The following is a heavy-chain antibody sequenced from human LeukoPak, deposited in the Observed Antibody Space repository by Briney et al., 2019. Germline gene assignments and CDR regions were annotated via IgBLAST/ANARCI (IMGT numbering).Heavy chain of an antibody. V-gene: IGHV3-30*02. CDR1: GFTFSSYG. Sequence: PGGSLRLSCAASGFTFSSYGMHWVRQAPGKGLEWVAFIRYDGSNKYYADSVKGRFTISRDNSKNTLYLQMNSLRAEGTAVYYCAKARSSSSWYPLDYWGQGTLVTVSS. CDR3: AKARSSSSWYPLDY. J-gene: IGHJ4*02. CDR2: IRYDGSNK. D-gene: IGHD6-13*01.